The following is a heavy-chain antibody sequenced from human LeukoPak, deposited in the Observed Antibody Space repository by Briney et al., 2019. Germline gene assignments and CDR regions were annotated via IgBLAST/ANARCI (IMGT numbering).Heavy chain of an antibody. V-gene: IGHV4-4*02. Sequence: PSGTLSLTCAVSGVSISSSTWWSWVRHPPGKGLEWIGEISHSASTNYSPSLKSRVTISVDKSKNQFSLNLSSVTAADTAVYYCARGDGSGTYYRYFDYWGQGTLVTVSS. CDR2: ISHSAST. D-gene: IGHD3-10*01. J-gene: IGHJ4*02. CDR1: GVSISSSTW. CDR3: ARGDGSGTYYRYFDY.